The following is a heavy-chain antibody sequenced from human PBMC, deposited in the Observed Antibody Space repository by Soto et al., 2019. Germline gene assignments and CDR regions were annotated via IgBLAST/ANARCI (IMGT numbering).Heavy chain of an antibody. CDR3: ARDNPYTHRFGTWFDP. D-gene: IGHD2-2*02. J-gene: IGHJ5*02. CDR1: GGTFSNYA. V-gene: IGHV1-69*01. CDR2: IIPVFGTV. Sequence: QVRLVQSGAEVKKPGSSVKVSCKASGGTFSNYAITWLRLAPGQGLEWLGGIIPVFGTVNYAHKVQGRVTITADESTSTDYMELNRLRSADTAVYYCARDNPYTHRFGTWFDPRGQGTLVIVS.